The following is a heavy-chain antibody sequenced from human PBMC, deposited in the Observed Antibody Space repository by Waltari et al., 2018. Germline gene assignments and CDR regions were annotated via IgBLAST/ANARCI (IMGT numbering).Heavy chain of an antibody. J-gene: IGHJ3*02. Sequence: LVQSRAELNKLEVSLKISCKGQSDKLSTCLIGWVRQVPGTGLAWMGIIYVGDSETRYSPSFRGQVTMSADKSSTTAYLQWSSLKASDTAMYYCARREHDYDYVGGSYRRVIDTFDIWGQGTRVTVSS. CDR2: IYVGDSET. D-gene: IGHD3-16*02. V-gene: IGHV5-51*03. CDR1: SDKLSTCL. CDR3: ARREHDYDYVGGSYRRVIDTFDI.